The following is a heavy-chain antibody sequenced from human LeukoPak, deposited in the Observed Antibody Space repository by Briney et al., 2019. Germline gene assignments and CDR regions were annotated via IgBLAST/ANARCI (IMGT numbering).Heavy chain of an antibody. D-gene: IGHD6-13*01. CDR3: ASASSHRIAAGGVY. CDR1: GFTFSNYW. Sequence: GGSLRLSCAVSGFTFSNYWMHWVRQAPGKGLVGVSRINSDGSSRNYADSVKGRCTISRDNAKNTLYLQMNSLRAEDTAVYYCASASSHRIAAGGVYWGQGTLVTVSS. CDR2: INSDGSSR. J-gene: IGHJ4*02. V-gene: IGHV3-74*01.